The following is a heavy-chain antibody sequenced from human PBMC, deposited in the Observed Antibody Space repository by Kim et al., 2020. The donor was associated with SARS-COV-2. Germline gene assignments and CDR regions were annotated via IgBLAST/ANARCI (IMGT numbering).Heavy chain of an antibody. V-gene: IGHV3-53*01. D-gene: IGHD3-10*01. Sequence: YYEDSVKGRFTISRDNSKNTLYLQMNSLRAEDTAVYYCAAIGEGVWFDPWGQGTLVTVSS. J-gene: IGHJ5*02. CDR3: AAIGEGVWFDP.